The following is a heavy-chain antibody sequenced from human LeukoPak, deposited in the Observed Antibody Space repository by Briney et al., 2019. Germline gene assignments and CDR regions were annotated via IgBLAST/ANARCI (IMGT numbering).Heavy chain of an antibody. CDR1: GGSISSYY. CDR2: IYYSGST. V-gene: IGHV4-59*01. CDR3: ARDGSRYSSSWYSDY. Sequence: KPSETLSLTCTVSGGSISSYYWSWIRQPPGKGLEWIGYIYYSGSTNYNPSLKSRVTISVDTSKNQFSLKLSSVTAADTAVYYCARDGSRYSSSWYSDYWGQGTLVTVSS. D-gene: IGHD6-13*01. J-gene: IGHJ4*02.